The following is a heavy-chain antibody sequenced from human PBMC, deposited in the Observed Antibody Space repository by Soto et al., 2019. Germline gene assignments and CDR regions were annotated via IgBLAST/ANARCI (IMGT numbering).Heavy chain of an antibody. D-gene: IGHD3-3*01. CDR2: ISSSSSYI. V-gene: IGHV3-21*01. J-gene: IGHJ4*02. Sequence: EVQLVESGGGLVKPGGSLRLSCAASGFTFSSYSMNWVRQAPGKGLEWVSSISSSSSYIYYADSVKGRFTISRDNAKNSLYLHMNSLRAEDTAVYYCARVTIFGVAIDYWGQGTLVTVSS. CDR3: ARVTIFGVAIDY. CDR1: GFTFSSYS.